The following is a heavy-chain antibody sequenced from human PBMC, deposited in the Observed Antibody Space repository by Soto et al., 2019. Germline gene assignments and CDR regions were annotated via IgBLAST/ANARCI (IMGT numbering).Heavy chain of an antibody. Sequence: GGSLRLSCAASGFTFSSYAMSWVRQAPGKGLEWVSAISGSGGSTYYADSVKGRFTISRDNSKNTLYLQMNSLRAEDTAVYYCAKSRGYDSSGYYYDYYYYGMDVWGQGTTVTVSS. D-gene: IGHD3-22*01. V-gene: IGHV3-23*01. CDR2: ISGSGGST. CDR1: GFTFSSYA. J-gene: IGHJ6*02. CDR3: AKSRGYDSSGYYYDYYYYGMDV.